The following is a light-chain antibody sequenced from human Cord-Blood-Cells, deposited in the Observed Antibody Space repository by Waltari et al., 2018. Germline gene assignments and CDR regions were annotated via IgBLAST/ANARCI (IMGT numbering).Light chain of an antibody. J-gene: IGKJ4*01. CDR1: QSISSY. V-gene: IGKV1-39*01. CDR3: QQSYSTPLT. Sequence: DIQISQYPYSLSASVGDRVTITCRASQSISSYLNWYQQKPGKAPKLLSYASSSLQSGVPSRFSGSGSGTDFTLTISSLQPEDFATDYCQQSYSTPLTFGGGTKVEIK. CDR2: ASS.